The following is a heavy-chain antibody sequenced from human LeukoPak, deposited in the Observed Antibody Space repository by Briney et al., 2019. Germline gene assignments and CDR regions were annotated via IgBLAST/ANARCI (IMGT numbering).Heavy chain of an antibody. CDR1: GDSISSYY. Sequence: SETLSLTCTVSGDSISSYYWSWIRQPAGKGLEWIGRIYSSGSTNYNPSHKSRVTMSVDTSKNQFSLKLSSVTAADTAVYYCAREVDTAMANWFDPWGQGTLVTVSS. J-gene: IGHJ5*02. V-gene: IGHV4-4*07. CDR3: AREVDTAMANWFDP. CDR2: IYSSGST. D-gene: IGHD5-18*01.